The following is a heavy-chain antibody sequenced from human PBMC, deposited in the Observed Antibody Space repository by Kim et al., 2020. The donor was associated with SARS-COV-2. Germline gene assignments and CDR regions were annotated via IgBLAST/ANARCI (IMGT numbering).Heavy chain of an antibody. J-gene: IGHJ6*02. D-gene: IGHD6-6*01. V-gene: IGHV3-21*01. CDR3: ARDLDSSSTHYYYGMDV. Sequence: GGSLRLSCAASGFTFSSYSMNWVRQAPGKGLEWVSSISSSSSYIYYADSVKGRFTISRDNAKNSLYLQMNSLRAEDTAVYYCARDLDSSSTHYYYGMDVWGHGTTVTVSS. CDR1: GFTFSSYS. CDR2: ISSSSSYI.